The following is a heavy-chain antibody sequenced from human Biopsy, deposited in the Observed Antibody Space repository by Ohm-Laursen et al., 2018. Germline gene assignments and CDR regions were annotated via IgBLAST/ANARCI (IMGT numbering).Heavy chain of an antibody. J-gene: IGHJ5*02. CDR3: ARVRSGGRVTVFGVEVKTGWLDT. V-gene: IGHV1-8*01. CDR1: GYTFTTYD. Sequence: ASVKVSCNASGYTFTTYDINWVRQAPGQGLEWMGWMNPATGDAGYAQSFRGRVTMTRSTSITTAYMELSSLGSEDTAVYYCARVRSGGRVTVFGVEVKTGWLDTWGQGTLVTVSS. CDR2: MNPATGDA. D-gene: IGHD3-3*01.